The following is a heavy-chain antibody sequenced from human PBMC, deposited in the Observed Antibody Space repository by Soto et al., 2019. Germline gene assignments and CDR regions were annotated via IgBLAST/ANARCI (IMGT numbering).Heavy chain of an antibody. CDR1: GGSFSGYY. V-gene: IGHV4-34*01. Sequence: QVQLQQWGAGLLKPSETLSLTCAVYGGSFSGYYWSWIRQPPGKGLEWIVEINHSGSTNYNPSLKSRVTISVDTSKNQFSLKLSSVTAADTAVYYCARARSSRNYYDSSGRNLDYWGQGTLVTVA. D-gene: IGHD3-22*01. J-gene: IGHJ4*02. CDR3: ARARSSRNYYDSSGRNLDY. CDR2: INHSGST.